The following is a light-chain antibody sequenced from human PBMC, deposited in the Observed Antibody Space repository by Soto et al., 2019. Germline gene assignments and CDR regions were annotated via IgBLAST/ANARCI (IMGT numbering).Light chain of an antibody. CDR3: SSYTSSSTVV. CDR2: DVS. Sequence: QSALTQPASVSGSPGQSITISCTGTSSDVGGYNYVSWYQQPPGKAPKLMIFDVSNRPSGISNRFSGSKSGNTASLTISGLHAEDEADYSCSSYTSSSTVVFGGGTKLTVL. CDR1: SSDVGGYNY. V-gene: IGLV2-14*01. J-gene: IGLJ2*01.